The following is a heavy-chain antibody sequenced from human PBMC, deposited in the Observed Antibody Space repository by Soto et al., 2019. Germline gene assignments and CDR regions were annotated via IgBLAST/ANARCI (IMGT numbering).Heavy chain of an antibody. CDR3: AGTIFGSFYYYMDV. CDR2: IYYSGNT. Sequence: QVQLQESGPGLVKPSETLSLSCTVSGGSVSSYYWSWIRHSPGKGLEWIGYIYYSGNTNYNPSLKSRVTISVDTYKNQFSLNLTSVTVTDTAVYYCAGTIFGSFYYYMDVWGKGTTVTVSS. D-gene: IGHD3-3*01. CDR1: GGSVSSYY. J-gene: IGHJ6*03. V-gene: IGHV4-59*08.